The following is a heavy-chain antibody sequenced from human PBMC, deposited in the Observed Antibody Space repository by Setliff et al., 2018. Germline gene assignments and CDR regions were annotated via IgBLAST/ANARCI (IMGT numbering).Heavy chain of an antibody. CDR2: INPKTGGT. J-gene: IGHJ3*01. V-gene: IGHV1-2*04. Sequence: ASVKVSCKTSGYAFTDNYLHWVRQAPGQGLEWMGWINPKTGGTNLAQKFQGWVSMTRDTSITTAYMELSRLTSDDMAVYFCARSDHLVVDGFDVWGQGTMVTVSS. D-gene: IGHD3-16*01. CDR1: GYAFTDNY. CDR3: ARSDHLVVDGFDV.